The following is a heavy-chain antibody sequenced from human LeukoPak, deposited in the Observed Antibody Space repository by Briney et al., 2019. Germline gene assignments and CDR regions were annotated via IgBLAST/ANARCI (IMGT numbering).Heavy chain of an antibody. V-gene: IGHV3-21*01. CDR3: ARDSIFGVVTSYFDY. J-gene: IGHJ4*02. CDR1: GFTFSSYS. D-gene: IGHD3-3*01. Sequence: SGGSLRLSCAASGFTFSSYSMNWVRQAPGKGLEWVSSISSSSSYIYYADSVKGRFTISRDNAKNSLYLQMNSLRAEDTAVYYCARDSIFGVVTSYFDYWGQGTLVTVSS. CDR2: ISSSSSYI.